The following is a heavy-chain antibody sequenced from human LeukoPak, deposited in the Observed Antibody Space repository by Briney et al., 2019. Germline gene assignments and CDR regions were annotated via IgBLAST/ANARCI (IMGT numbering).Heavy chain of an antibody. J-gene: IGHJ5*02. V-gene: IGHV4-30-2*01. CDR3: ATVTHGSGRWFEP. CDR1: GGSISSGGYS. CDR2: IYHSGST. Sequence: SQTLSLTCAVSGGSISSGGYSWSWIRQPPGKGLEWIGYIYHSGSTYYNPSLKSRVTISVDRSKNQFSLKLSSVTAADTAVYYCATVTHGSGRWFEPWGQGTLVTVSS. D-gene: IGHD3-10*01.